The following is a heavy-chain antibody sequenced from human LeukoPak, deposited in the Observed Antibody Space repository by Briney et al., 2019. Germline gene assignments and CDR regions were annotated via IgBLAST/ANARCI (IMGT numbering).Heavy chain of an antibody. J-gene: IGHJ6*03. CDR3: AKDTVKVKTISRVPHYMDV. D-gene: IGHD5-12*01. V-gene: IGHV3-7*01. CDR2: IKEDGSEK. CDR1: GFTFSRYW. Sequence: PGGSLRLSCAASGFTFSRYWMTWVRQAPGTGLELLANIKEDGSEKYYVDSLKGRFTISRDNSKNTLSLQMNSLRAEDTAVYYCAKDTVKVKTISRVPHYMDVWGKGTTVTISS.